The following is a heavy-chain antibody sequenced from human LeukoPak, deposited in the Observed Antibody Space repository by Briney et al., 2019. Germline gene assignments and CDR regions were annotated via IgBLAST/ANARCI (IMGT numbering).Heavy chain of an antibody. Sequence: ASVKVSCKASGYTFNTYDFNWVRQAPGQGLEWMGWISGSNGNRNYAQKLQGRVTMTTDTSTSTAYMELRSLRSDDTAVDYCARSSGWYAPAIDYWGQGTLVTVSS. CDR1: GYTFNTYD. D-gene: IGHD6-19*01. V-gene: IGHV1-18*01. J-gene: IGHJ4*02. CDR2: ISGSNGNR. CDR3: ARSSGWYAPAIDY.